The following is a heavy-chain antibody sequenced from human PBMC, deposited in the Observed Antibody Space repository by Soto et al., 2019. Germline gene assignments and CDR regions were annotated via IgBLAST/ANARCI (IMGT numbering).Heavy chain of an antibody. CDR3: VRDRALDSSGHWFDT. D-gene: IGHD6-19*01. V-gene: IGHV4-31*02. CDR2: IYHIGSP. J-gene: IGHJ5*02. Sequence: DLEWIGYIYHIGSPSYNPSLENRLTISLDTSKNQFSLNLTSVTAADTAIYYCVRDRALDSSGHWFDTWGQGILVTVSS.